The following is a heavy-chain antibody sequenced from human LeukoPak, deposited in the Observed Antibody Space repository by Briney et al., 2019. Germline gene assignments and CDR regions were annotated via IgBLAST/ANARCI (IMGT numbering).Heavy chain of an antibody. CDR3: ATIPPYYDILTGYYKDERAYYYYGMDV. Sequence: ASVKVSCKVSGYTLTELSMHWVRQAPGKGLEWMGGFDPEDGETIYAQKFQGRVTMTEDTSTDTAYMELSSLRSEDTAVYYCATIPPYYDILTGYYKDERAYYYYGMDVWGQGTTVTVSS. J-gene: IGHJ6*02. CDR2: FDPEDGET. D-gene: IGHD3-9*01. V-gene: IGHV1-24*01. CDR1: GYTLTELS.